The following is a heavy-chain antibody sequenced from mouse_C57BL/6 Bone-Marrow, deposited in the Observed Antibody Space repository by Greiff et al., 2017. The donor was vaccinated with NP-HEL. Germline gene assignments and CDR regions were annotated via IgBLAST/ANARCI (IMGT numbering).Heavy chain of an antibody. J-gene: IGHJ2*01. CDR1: GFSFNTYA. Sequence: EVQGVESGGGLVQPKGSLKLSCAASGFSFNTYAMNWVRQAPGKGLEWVARIRSKSNNYATYYADSLKDRFTISRDDSESMLYLQMNNMNTEDTDMYFCVRQGYDCYYLDYGGQGTTLTVSS. CDR2: IRSKSNNYAT. D-gene: IGHD2-3*01. CDR3: VRQGYDCYYLDY. V-gene: IGHV10-1*01.